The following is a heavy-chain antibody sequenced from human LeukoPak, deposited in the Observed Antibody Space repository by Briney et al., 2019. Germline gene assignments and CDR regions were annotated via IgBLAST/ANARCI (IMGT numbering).Heavy chain of an antibody. V-gene: IGHV3-53*01. CDR3: ARVLWNGDYPRFDY. Sequence: GGSRRLSWAASGFTVSSNYMNWVGQAPGQGLEWVSIIYSGGTTYYADSVKGRFTISRDNSKNTLYLQMNSLRAEDTAVYYCARVLWNGDYPRFDYWGQGTLVTVSS. J-gene: IGHJ4*02. CDR2: IYSGGTT. CDR1: GFTVSSNY. D-gene: IGHD4-17*01.